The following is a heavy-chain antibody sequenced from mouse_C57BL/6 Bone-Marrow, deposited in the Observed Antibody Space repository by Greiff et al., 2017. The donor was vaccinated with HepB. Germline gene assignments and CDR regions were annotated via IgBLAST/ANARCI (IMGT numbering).Heavy chain of an antibody. CDR2: SRNKANDYTT. CDR1: GFTFSDFY. CDR3: ARDGGSSYDWYFDV. D-gene: IGHD1-1*01. Sequence: EVQRVESGGGLVQSGRSLRLSCATSGFTFSDFYMEWVRQAPGKGLEWIAASRNKANDYTTEYSASVKGRFIVSRDTSQSILYLQMNALRAEDTAIYYCARDGGSSYDWYFDVWGTGTTVTVSS. J-gene: IGHJ1*03. V-gene: IGHV7-1*01.